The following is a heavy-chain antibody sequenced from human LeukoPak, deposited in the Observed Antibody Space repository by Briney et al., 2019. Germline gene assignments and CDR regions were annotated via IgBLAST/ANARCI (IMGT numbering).Heavy chain of an antibody. CDR2: VSYGGSNK. Sequence: WGSLRLSCAASGFTFSSYAMHWVRQAPGKGLEWVAVVSYGGSNKYYAASVKGRFTISRDNSKNTLYLQMHSLRAEDTAVYYCAKVRFGWYFYDADYWGQGTLVSLST. J-gene: IGHJ4*02. CDR3: AKVRFGWYFYDADY. D-gene: IGHD3-22*01. CDR1: GFTFSSYA. V-gene: IGHV3-30-3*01.